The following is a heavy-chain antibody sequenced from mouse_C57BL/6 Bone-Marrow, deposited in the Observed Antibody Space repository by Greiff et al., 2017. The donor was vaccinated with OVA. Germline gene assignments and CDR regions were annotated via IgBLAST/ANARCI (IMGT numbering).Heavy chain of an antibody. CDR3: ARMRLRQGYFDY. J-gene: IGHJ2*01. Sequence: QVQLQQPGAELVKPGASVKLSCKASGYTFTSYWMHWVKQRPGQGLEWIGMIHPNSGSTNYNEKFKSKATLTVDKSSSTAYMQLSSLTSEDSAVYYCARMRLRQGYFDYWGQGTTLTVSS. CDR2: IHPNSGST. CDR1: GYTFTSYW. V-gene: IGHV1-64*01. D-gene: IGHD2-4*01.